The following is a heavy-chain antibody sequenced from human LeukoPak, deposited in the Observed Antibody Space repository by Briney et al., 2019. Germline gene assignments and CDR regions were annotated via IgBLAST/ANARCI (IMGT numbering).Heavy chain of an antibody. D-gene: IGHD5-24*01. CDR3: ARDRGGWYYYYYYMDV. Sequence: GASVKVSCKASGYTFTGYYMHWVRQAPGQGLEWMGWINPNSGGTNYAQKFQGRVTMTRDTSISTAYMELSRLRSDDTAVYYCARDRGGWYYYYYYMDVWGKGTTVTISS. V-gene: IGHV1-2*02. CDR2: INPNSGGT. J-gene: IGHJ6*03. CDR1: GYTFTGYY.